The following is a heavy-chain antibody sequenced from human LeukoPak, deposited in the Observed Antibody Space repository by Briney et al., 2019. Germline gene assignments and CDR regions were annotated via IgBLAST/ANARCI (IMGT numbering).Heavy chain of an antibody. D-gene: IGHD5-18*01. V-gene: IGHV4-59*01. CDR2: ISDSGST. J-gene: IGHJ5*02. CDR3: ARGGQLNWFDP. Sequence: SETLSLTCTVSGDSISSYSWSWIRQPPGKGLEYFGHISDSGSTTYNPSLRSRVTISVDTSKNQFSLRLTSVTAADTAMYYCARGGQLNWFDPWGQGTLVTVSS. CDR1: GDSISSYS.